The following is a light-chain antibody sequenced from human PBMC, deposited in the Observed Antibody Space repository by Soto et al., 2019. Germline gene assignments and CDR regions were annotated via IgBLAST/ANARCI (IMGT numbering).Light chain of an antibody. CDR3: SSFPTRTSYV. V-gene: IGLV2-14*03. CDR2: DVS. Sequence: QSVLTQPASVSGSPGQSITISCTGTSSDVGAYDYVSWYQQHQGEVPKLMIFDVSDRPSGVSNRFSGSKSGNTASLTISGLQAEDEADYYCSSFPTRTSYVLGTGTKLTVL. CDR1: SSDVGAYDY. J-gene: IGLJ1*01.